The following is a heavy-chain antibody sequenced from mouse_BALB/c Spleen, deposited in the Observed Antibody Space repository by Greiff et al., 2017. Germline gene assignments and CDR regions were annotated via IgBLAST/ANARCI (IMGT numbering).Heavy chain of an antibody. CDR3: ARGGDDVAWFAY. CDR2: IDPSDSYT. CDR1: GYTFTSYW. Sequence: QVQLKQPGAELVKPGASVKLSCKASGYTFTSYWMHWVKQRPGQGLEWIGEIDPSDSYTNYNQKFKGKATLTVDKSSSTAYMQLSSLTSEDSAVYYCARGGDDVAWFAYWGQGTLVTVSA. V-gene: IGHV1-69*02. D-gene: IGHD2-12*01. J-gene: IGHJ3*01.